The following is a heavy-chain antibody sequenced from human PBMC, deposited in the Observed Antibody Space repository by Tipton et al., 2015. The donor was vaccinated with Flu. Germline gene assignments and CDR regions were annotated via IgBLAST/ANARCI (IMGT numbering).Heavy chain of an antibody. D-gene: IGHD7-27*01. J-gene: IGHJ5*02. CDR2: IYHSGST. CDR1: GYSISSGYY. V-gene: IGHV4-38-2*02. CDR3: AREGGPWGRGGVYNWFDP. Sequence: TLSLTCAVSGYSISSGYYWGWIRQPPGKGLEWIGSIYHSGSTYYNPSLKSRVTISVDTSKNQFSLKLSSVTAADTAVYYCAREGGPWGRGGVYNWFDPWGQGTLVTVSS.